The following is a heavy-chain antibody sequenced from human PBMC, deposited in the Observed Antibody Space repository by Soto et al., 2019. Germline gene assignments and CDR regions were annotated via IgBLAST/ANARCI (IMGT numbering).Heavy chain of an antibody. CDR3: AKDFERSFGSLHFDY. CDR2: ISYDGSNK. D-gene: IGHD1-26*01. CDR1: GFTFSSYG. V-gene: IGHV3-30*18. Sequence: PVGSLRLSCAASGFTFSSYGMHWVRQAPGKGLEWVAVISYDGSNKYYADSVKGRFTISRDNSKNTLYLQMNSLRAEDMAVYYCAKDFERSFGSLHFDYWGQGTLVTVSS. J-gene: IGHJ4*02.